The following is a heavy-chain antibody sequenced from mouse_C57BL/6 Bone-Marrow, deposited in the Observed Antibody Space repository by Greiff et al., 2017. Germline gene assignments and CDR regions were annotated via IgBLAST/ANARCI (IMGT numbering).Heavy chain of an antibody. Sequence: QVQLQQSGAELVRPGTSVKMSCKASGYTFTNYWIGWAKQRPGHGLEWIGDIYPGGGYTNYNEKFKGKATLTADKSSSTAYMQFSSLTSEDSAIYYCARRSPYAMDYWGQGTSVTVSS. CDR3: ARRSPYAMDY. CDR1: GYTFTNYW. CDR2: IYPGGGYT. J-gene: IGHJ4*01. V-gene: IGHV1-63*01.